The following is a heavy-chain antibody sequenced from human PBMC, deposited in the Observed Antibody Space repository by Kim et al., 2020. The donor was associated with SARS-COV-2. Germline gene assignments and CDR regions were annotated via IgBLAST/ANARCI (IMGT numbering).Heavy chain of an antibody. Sequence: SETLSLTCAVYGGSLSSYAWNWIRQPPRTGLGWNGVSNHSYSANSSSTLKSRGTITIYMSKNQFPLRLSSVTAADTATDYCSRVRLGLVPAPNLVLW. J-gene: IGHJ2*01. CDR1: GGSLSSYA. D-gene: IGHD2-8*02. CDR2: SNHSYSA. V-gene: IGHV4-34*01. CDR3: SRVRLGLVPAPNLVL.